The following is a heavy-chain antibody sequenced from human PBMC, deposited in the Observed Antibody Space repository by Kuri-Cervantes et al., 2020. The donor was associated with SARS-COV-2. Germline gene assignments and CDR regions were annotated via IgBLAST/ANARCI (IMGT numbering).Heavy chain of an antibody. J-gene: IGHJ5*02. Sequence: SETLSLTCTVSDASISNSYWNWIRHPTGKPLQWIGRISGRGDTIYNPSLKSRASMSVVTSKNQFSLTLTSVTAADTAVYYCVGVLSNWFDPWGQGTLVTVSS. D-gene: IGHD2/OR15-2a*01. CDR3: VGVLSNWFDP. CDR1: DASISNSY. CDR2: ISGRGDT. V-gene: IGHV4-4*07.